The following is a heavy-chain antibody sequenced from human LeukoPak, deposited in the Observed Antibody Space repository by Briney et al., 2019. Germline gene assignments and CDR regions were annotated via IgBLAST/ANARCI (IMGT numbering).Heavy chain of an antibody. D-gene: IGHD3-3*01. CDR3: ARNLILEWLLSPNWFDP. CDR2: IYYSGNT. CDR1: GGSISSSSYY. J-gene: IGHJ5*02. Sequence: SETLSLTCTVSGGSISSSSYYWGWIRQPPGKGLEWIGSIYYSGNTYYNPSLKSRVTISVDTSKNQFSLKLSSVTAADTAVYYCARNLILEWLLSPNWFDPWGQGTLVTVSS. V-gene: IGHV4-39*01.